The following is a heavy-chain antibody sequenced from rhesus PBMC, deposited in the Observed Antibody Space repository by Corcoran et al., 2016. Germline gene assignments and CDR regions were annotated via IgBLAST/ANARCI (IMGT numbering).Heavy chain of an antibody. CDR1: GGSLSGYYY. CDR3: ARDRDCSSTYCSYFDY. J-gene: IGHJ4*01. Sequence: QVKLQQWGEGLVKPSETLSLTCAVYGGSLSGYYYWSWLRQAPGKGLEGIGNSDGKNANTNYNPSRKNRVTMSKDTSKNQFSLKLSSVTAADTAVYYCARDRDCSSTYCSYFDYWGQGVLVTVSS. V-gene: IGHV4-73*01. D-gene: IGHD2-15*01. CDR2: SDGKNANT.